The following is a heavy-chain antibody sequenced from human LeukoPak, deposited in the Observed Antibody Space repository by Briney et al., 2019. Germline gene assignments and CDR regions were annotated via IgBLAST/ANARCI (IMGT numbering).Heavy chain of an antibody. CDR2: ISGSGGST. CDR3: AKGGDYSGGSC. Sequence: GRSLRLSCAASGFTFSSYAMSWVRQAPGKGLEWVSAISGSGGSTYYADSVKGRFTISRDNSKNTLYLQMNSLRAEDTAVYYCAKGGDYSGGSCWGQGTLVTVSS. CDR1: GFTFSSYA. J-gene: IGHJ4*02. V-gene: IGHV3-23*01. D-gene: IGHD2-15*01.